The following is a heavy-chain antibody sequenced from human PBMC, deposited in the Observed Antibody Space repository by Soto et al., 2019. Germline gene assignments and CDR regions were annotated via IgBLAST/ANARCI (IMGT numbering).Heavy chain of an antibody. Sequence: QVHLVESGGGVVQPGRSLRLSCAASGLTFSAAGMHWVRQAPGKGLEWVAFIANDGRSESYADSVKGRFTISRDNSQNRLYLQMNGLRAEDTAVYYCAKDKGRTAIDYWAQGTLVSVSS. V-gene: IGHV3-30*18. CDR3: AKDKGRTAIDY. CDR2: IANDGRSE. J-gene: IGHJ4*02. CDR1: GLTFSAAG.